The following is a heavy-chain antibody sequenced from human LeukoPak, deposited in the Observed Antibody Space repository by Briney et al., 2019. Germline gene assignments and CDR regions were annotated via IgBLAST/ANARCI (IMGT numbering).Heavy chain of an antibody. V-gene: IGHV3-48*03. D-gene: IGHD5-24*01. Sequence: PGGSLRLSCAASGFTFSSYEMNWVRQAPGKGLEWVSYISSSGSTIYYADSVKGRFTISRDNAKNSLYLQMNSLRAEDTAVYYCAAGRDGYNQAYYYYYGMDVWGQGTTVTVSS. J-gene: IGHJ6*02. CDR1: GFTFSSYE. CDR3: AAGRDGYNQAYYYYYGMDV. CDR2: ISSSGSTI.